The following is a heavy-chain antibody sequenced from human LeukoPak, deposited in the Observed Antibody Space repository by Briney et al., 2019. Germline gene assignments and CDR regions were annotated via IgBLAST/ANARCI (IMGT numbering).Heavy chain of an antibody. Sequence: GGSLRLSCAASGFTFSNYWMSWVRQAPGKGLEWVANIKGDGSYKYYVDSVKGRFTISRDNAKNSLYLQMSNLRAEDTAVYFCARGGGLDVWGQGATVTVSS. J-gene: IGHJ6*02. D-gene: IGHD3-16*01. CDR3: ARGGGLDV. V-gene: IGHV3-7*03. CDR2: IKGDGSYK. CDR1: GFTFSNYW.